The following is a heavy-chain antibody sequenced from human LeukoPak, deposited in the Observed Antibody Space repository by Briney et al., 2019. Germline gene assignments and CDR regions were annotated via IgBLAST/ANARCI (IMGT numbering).Heavy chain of an antibody. D-gene: IGHD3-22*01. J-gene: IGHJ3*02. V-gene: IGHV4-39*07. Sequence: KSSETLSLTCTVSSGSISTSNYYWGWVRQPPGKALEWIGNIFYYSPSLKSRVTISLDTSRNQFSLKLNSVTAADTAVYYCAKSNGYGLIDIWGQGTMVTVSS. CDR3: AKSNGYGLIDI. CDR1: SGSISTSNYY. CDR2: IFY.